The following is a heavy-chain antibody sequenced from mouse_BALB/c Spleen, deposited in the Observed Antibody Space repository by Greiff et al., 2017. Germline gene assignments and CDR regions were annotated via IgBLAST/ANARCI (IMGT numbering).Heavy chain of an antibody. D-gene: IGHD2-1*01. CDR2: IYPGDGDT. CDR3: ARSQGNYWYFDV. J-gene: IGHJ1*01. CDR1: GYTFTSYW. Sequence: VKLQESGAELARPGASVKLSCKASGYTFTSYWMQWVKQRPGQGLEWIGAIYPGDGDTRYTQKFKGKATLTADKSSSTAYMQLSSLASEDSAVYYCARSQGNYWYFDVWGAGTTVTVSS. V-gene: IGHV1-87*01.